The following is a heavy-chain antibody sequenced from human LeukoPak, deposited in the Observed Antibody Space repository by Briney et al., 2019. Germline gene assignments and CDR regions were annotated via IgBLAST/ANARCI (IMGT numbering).Heavy chain of an antibody. D-gene: IGHD5-12*01. V-gene: IGHV4-61*02. CDR3: ARSLGVTITQYGMDV. CDR1: GGSISSGSYY. Sequence: SETLSLTCTVSGGSISSGSYYWSWIRQPAGKGLEWIGRIYTSGSTNYNPSLKSRVTISVDTSKNQFSLKLSPVTAADTAVYYCARSLGVTITQYGMDVWGQGTTVTVSS. J-gene: IGHJ6*02. CDR2: IYTSGST.